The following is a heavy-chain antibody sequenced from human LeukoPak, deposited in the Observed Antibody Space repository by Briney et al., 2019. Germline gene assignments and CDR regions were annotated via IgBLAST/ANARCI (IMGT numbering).Heavy chain of an antibody. V-gene: IGHV3-23*01. CDR3: ATSTVAKYDY. CDR1: RFTFRSYA. J-gene: IGHJ4*02. CDR2: ISGSGDST. D-gene: IGHD4-11*01. Sequence: GGSLRLSCAASRFTFRSYAMSWVRQAPGKGLEWVSAISGSGDSTFNADSVKGRFTISRDNSKNTLYLQMNSLRAEDTALYYCATSTVAKYDYWGQGTLVAVSS.